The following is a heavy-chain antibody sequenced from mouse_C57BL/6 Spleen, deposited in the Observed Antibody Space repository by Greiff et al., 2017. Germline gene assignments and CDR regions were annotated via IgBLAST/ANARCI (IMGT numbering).Heavy chain of an antibody. Sequence: VQLKESGPGLAKPSQTLSLTCSVTGYSITTDYWNWIRKFPGNKLEYMGYISYSGSTYYNQSRNSRIFITRDTSTNQYYLQLKSVTTEDTATYYCARYRSYWYFDVWGTGTTVTVSS. CDR2: ISYSGST. J-gene: IGHJ1*03. V-gene: IGHV3-8*01. CDR1: GYSITTDY. CDR3: ARYRSYWYFDV.